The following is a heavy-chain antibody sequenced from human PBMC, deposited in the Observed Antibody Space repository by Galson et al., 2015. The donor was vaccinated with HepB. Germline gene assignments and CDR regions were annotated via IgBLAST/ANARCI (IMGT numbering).Heavy chain of an antibody. V-gene: IGHV1-2*02. CDR1: GYTFTGYY. J-gene: IGHJ6*02. D-gene: IGHD3-10*01. CDR2: INPNSGGT. CDR3: AREARGGGGFMVRGADMDV. Sequence: SVKVSCKASGYTFTGYYMHWVRQAPGQGLEWMGWINPNSGGTNYAQKFQGRVTMTRDTSISTAYMELSRLRSDDTAVYYCAREARGGGGFMVRGADMDVWGQGTTVTVSS.